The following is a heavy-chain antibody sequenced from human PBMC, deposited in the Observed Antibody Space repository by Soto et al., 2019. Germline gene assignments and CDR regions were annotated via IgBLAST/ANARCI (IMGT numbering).Heavy chain of an antibody. CDR1: GFIFSDYW. D-gene: IGHD6-13*01. CDR2: IKEDGSEE. CDR3: AKIGSSTWYTWAFDV. Sequence: PGGSLRLSCAASGFIFSDYWMNWVRQAPGKGLEWVANIKEDGSEEYHVDSVKGRFTISRDNAKNSLYLQMNSLRAEDTAVYYCAKIGSSTWYTWAFDVWGQGTMVTVSS. J-gene: IGHJ3*01. V-gene: IGHV3-7*01.